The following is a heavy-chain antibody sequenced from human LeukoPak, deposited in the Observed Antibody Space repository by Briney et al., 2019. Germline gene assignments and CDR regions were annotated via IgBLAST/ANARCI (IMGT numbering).Heavy chain of an antibody. CDR3: ARGAGWYNY. CDR1: GDSISISNYY. Sequence: PSETLSLTCTVSGDSISISNYYWSWLRQPPGKGLEWIGYIYYSGSTNYNPSLKSRVTISVDTSKKEFSLRLSSVTAADTAVYYCARGAGWYNYWGQGILVTVSS. J-gene: IGHJ4*02. CDR2: IYYSGST. V-gene: IGHV4-61*01. D-gene: IGHD6-19*01.